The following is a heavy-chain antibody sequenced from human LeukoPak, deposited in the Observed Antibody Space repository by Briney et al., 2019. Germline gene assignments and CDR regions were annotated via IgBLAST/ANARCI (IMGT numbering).Heavy chain of an antibody. V-gene: IGHV3-23*01. Sequence: GGSLRLSCVASGFTFSNYAMSWVRQTPGKGLEWVSSVSGGGGSTYYADSVKGRFTISRDNSKSTLFLQMNSLRAEDTAVYYCAKSSYYDSSGYYREYYFDYWGQGTLVTVSS. D-gene: IGHD3-22*01. CDR3: AKSSYYDSSGYYREYYFDY. CDR1: GFTFSNYA. CDR2: VSGGGGST. J-gene: IGHJ4*02.